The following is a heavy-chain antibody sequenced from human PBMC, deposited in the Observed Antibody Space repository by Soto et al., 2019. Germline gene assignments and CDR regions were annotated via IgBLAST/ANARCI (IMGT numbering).Heavy chain of an antibody. CDR1: GISISSYY. Sequence: PSETLSLTCTVSGISISSYYWSWIRQPPGKGLEWIGYIYYSGTTSYNPSLKSRVTISVDTSRNQFSLKLSSVTAADMAVYYCARDSGGYDFFDYWGQGTLVTVSS. V-gene: IGHV4-59*01. CDR3: ARDSGGYDFFDY. D-gene: IGHD5-12*01. CDR2: IYYSGTT. J-gene: IGHJ4*02.